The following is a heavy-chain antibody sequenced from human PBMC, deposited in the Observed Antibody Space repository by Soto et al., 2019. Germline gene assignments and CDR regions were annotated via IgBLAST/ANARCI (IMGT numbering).Heavy chain of an antibody. CDR1: GGSFTDYK. CDR2: IRHNGDT. J-gene: IGHJ5*02. Sequence: QVQLRQWGAGLLKPSETLSLTCVVSGGSFTDYKWTWIRQSPEKGLEWIGEIRHNGDTDSKPSLRSRLTMSLDTSKNQFSLHLSSVTLADTAVYFCAGGPDYGDYDAWGQGTLVTVSS. D-gene: IGHD4-17*01. V-gene: IGHV4-34*01. CDR3: AGGPDYGDYDA.